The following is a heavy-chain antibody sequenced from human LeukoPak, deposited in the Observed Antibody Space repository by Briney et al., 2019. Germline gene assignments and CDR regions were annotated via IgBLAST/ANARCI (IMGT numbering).Heavy chain of an antibody. J-gene: IGHJ4*02. D-gene: IGHD7-27*01. V-gene: IGHV1-2*02. CDR3: ARVGDWGSPACDY. CDR2: INPNSGGT. Sequence: ASVKVSCKASGYTFTGYYMHWVRQAPGQGLEWMGWINPNSGGTNYAQKFQGRVTMTGDTSISTAYMELSRLRSDDTAVYYCARVGDWGSPACDYWGQGTLVTVSS. CDR1: GYTFTGYY.